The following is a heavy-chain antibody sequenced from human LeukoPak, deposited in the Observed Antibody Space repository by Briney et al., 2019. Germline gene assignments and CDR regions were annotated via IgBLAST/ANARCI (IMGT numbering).Heavy chain of an antibody. J-gene: IGHJ4*02. V-gene: IGHV3-23*01. CDR1: GFTVSSNY. CDR3: AKEVAVVVVAATEY. Sequence: GGSLRLSCAASGFTVSSNYMSWVRQAPGKGLEWVSAISGSGGSTYYADSVKGRFTISRDNSKNTLYLQMNSLRAEDTAVYYCAKEVAVVVVAATEYWGQGTLVTVSS. D-gene: IGHD2-15*01. CDR2: ISGSGGST.